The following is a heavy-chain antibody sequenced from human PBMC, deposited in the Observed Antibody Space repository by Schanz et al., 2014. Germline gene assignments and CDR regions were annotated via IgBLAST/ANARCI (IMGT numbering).Heavy chain of an antibody. CDR1: GYTFTRYY. V-gene: IGHV1-46*01. Sequence: QVQLVQSGAEVKKPGASVKVSCKASGYTFTRYYIHWVRQAPGQGLEWMGIITPSGGSTNYAQKLQGRVTMTRDTSTSTVYMELSSLRSEDTAVYYCARLGTGMAVAGSVIDSYYYYMDVWGEGTTVTVSS. J-gene: IGHJ6*03. D-gene: IGHD6-19*01. CDR2: ITPSGGST. CDR3: ARLGTGMAVAGSVIDSYYYYMDV.